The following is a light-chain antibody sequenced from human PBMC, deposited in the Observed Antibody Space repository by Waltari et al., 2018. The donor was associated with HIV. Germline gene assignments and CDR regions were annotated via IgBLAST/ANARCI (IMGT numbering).Light chain of an antibody. CDR1: QSVSSY. J-gene: IGKJ5*01. Sequence: EIVLTQSPATLSVSPGERATLSCRASQSVSSYLAWYQQKPGQAPRLLIYGTASRATGSPARFSGSGSGTDFTLTISSLEPGDFGVYYCQQRSSWPITFGQGTRLEIK. CDR2: GTA. V-gene: IGKV3-11*01. CDR3: QQRSSWPIT.